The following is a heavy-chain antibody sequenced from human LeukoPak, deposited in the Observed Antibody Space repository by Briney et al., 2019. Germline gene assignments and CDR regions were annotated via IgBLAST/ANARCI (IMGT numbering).Heavy chain of an antibody. CDR1: GFTFSSYS. V-gene: IGHV3-21*01. CDR2: ISSSSSYI. CDR3: ARLGWAVAGRLEFEY. Sequence: IPGGSLRLSCAASGFTFSSYSMNWVRQAPGKGLEWVSSISSSSSYIYYADSVKGRFTISRDNAKNSLYLQMNSLRAEDTAVYYCARLGWAVAGRLEFEYWGQGTLVTVSS. D-gene: IGHD6-19*01. J-gene: IGHJ4*02.